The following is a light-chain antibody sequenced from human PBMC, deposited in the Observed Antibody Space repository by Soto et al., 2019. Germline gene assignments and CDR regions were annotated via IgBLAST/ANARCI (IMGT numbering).Light chain of an antibody. CDR3: QHYNNWPPWT. CDR2: GAS. J-gene: IGKJ1*01. CDR1: QSVSST. Sequence: EIVMTQSPATLSVSPGERATFSCRASQSVSSTLAWYQQKPGQAPRLLIYGASIRATGIPARFSGSGSGTEFTLTISTLQSEDFAIYYCQHYNNWPPWTFGQGTKVDI. V-gene: IGKV3-15*01.